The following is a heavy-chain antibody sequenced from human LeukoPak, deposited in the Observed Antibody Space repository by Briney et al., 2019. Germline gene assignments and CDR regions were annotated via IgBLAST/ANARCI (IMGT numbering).Heavy chain of an antibody. V-gene: IGHV3-53*04. Sequence: GGSLRLSCAASGFTVSSNYMSWVRQAPGKGLEWVSVIYSGGSTYYADSVKGRFTISRHNSKNTLYLQMSSLRAEDTAVYYCARDSRVVVVVAATHYYYYYGMDVWGQGTTVTVSS. J-gene: IGHJ6*02. D-gene: IGHD2-15*01. CDR2: IYSGGST. CDR1: GFTVSSNY. CDR3: ARDSRVVVVVAATHYYYYYGMDV.